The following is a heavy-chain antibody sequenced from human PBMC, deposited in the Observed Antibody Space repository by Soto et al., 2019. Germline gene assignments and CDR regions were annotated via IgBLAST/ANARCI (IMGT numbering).Heavy chain of an antibody. J-gene: IGHJ4*01. D-gene: IGHD1-1*01. CDR1: GGTFNSYT. Sequence: QVQLVQSAAEMKKPGSSVKVSCKASGGTFNSYTFSWVRQAPGQGLEWMGRIIPILDMTTYSRRFQGRVTLTAGKFTNTVYMELSSMTPEDTAVYFAAAWSCSPGNCFRPGPYWGHRTLVAVSS. CDR3: AAWSCSPGNCFRPGPY. CDR2: IIPILDMT. V-gene: IGHV1-69*02.